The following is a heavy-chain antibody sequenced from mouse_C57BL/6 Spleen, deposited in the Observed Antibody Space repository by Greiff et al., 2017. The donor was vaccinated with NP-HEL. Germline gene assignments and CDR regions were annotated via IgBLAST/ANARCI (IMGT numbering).Heavy chain of an antibody. CDR3: ARDDYYFDY. J-gene: IGHJ2*01. CDR2: INPSSGYT. V-gene: IGHV1-4*01. Sequence: VQLQQSGAELARPGASVKMSCKASGYTFTSYTMHWVQQRPGQGLEWIGYINPSSGYTKYNQKFKDKATLTADKSSSTAYMQLSSLTSEDSAVYYCARDDYYFDYWGQGTTLTVSS. D-gene: IGHD2-4*01. CDR1: GYTFTSYT.